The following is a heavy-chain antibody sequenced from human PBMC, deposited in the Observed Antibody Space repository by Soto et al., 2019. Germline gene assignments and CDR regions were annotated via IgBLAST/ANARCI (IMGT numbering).Heavy chain of an antibody. Sequence: PSETLSLTCAVYGGSFSGYYWSWSRQPPGKGLGWVGEIDHSGSTNYNPSLKSRVTISVDTAKNQFSLNLSAVTAADTAVYDCATNGSYYDFWSGYYFGGGMDVWGQGNTVTVSS. J-gene: IGHJ6*02. D-gene: IGHD3-3*01. CDR3: ATNGSYYDFWSGYYFGGGMDV. V-gene: IGHV4-34*01. CDR2: IDHSGST. CDR1: GGSFSGYY.